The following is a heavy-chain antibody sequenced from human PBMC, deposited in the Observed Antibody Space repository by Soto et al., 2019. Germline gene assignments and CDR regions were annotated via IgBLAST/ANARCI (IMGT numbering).Heavy chain of an antibody. V-gene: IGHV3-21*06. D-gene: IGHD5-18*01. CDR1: GFTFSSYS. CDR2: ISSSSSYI. J-gene: IGHJ6*02. Sequence: EVQLVESGGGLVKPGGSLRLSCAASGFTFSSYSMNWVRQAPGKGLEWVSSISSSSSYIYYADSVKGRFTISRDNAKNSLYLQMNSLGAEDTAVYYCARRHVDTAMVYNYYYGMDVWGQGTTVTVSS. CDR3: ARRHVDTAMVYNYYYGMDV.